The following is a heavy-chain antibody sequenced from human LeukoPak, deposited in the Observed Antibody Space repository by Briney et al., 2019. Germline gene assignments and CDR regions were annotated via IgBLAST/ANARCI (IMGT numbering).Heavy chain of an antibody. V-gene: IGHV3-21*01. J-gene: IGHJ4*02. CDR2: ISSSSSYI. CDR1: GFTFSSYS. Sequence: GGSLRLSCAASGFTFSSYSMNWVRQAPGKGLEWVSSISSSSSYIYYADSVKGRSTISRDNAKNSLYLQMNSLRAEDTAVYYCAKAPFPNYYDSSGYAYFDYWGQGTLVTVSS. D-gene: IGHD3-22*01. CDR3: AKAPFPNYYDSSGYAYFDY.